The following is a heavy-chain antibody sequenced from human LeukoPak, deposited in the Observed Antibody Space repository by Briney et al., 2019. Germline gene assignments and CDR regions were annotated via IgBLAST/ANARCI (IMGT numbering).Heavy chain of an antibody. J-gene: IGHJ6*02. CDR1: GFTFSSYW. D-gene: IGHD3-16*01. Sequence: PGGSLRLSCAASGFTFSSYWMHWVRQAPGKGLVWVSRINSDGSSTSYADSVKGRFTISRDDAKNTLYLQMNSLRAEDTAVYYCARHRRTFGMDVWGQGTTVTVSS. CDR2: INSDGSST. V-gene: IGHV3-74*01. CDR3: ARHRRTFGMDV.